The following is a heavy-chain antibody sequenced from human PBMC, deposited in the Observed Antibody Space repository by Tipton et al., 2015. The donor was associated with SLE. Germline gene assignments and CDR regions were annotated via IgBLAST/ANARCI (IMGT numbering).Heavy chain of an antibody. CDR2: IHHSGSA. CDR3: VSHSDDYGDVLFY. Sequence: TLSLTCTVSGGSISSYYWSWIRQPPGKGLEWIGYIHHSGSANYNPSLKSRLTISVDTSKNQFSLHLTSVTAADTAVYYCVSHSDDYGDVLFYWGQGTLVTVSS. V-gene: IGHV4-59*12. D-gene: IGHD4-17*01. J-gene: IGHJ4*02. CDR1: GGSISSYY.